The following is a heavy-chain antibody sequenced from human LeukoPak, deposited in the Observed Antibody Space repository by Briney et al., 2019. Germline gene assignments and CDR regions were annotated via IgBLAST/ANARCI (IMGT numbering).Heavy chain of an antibody. CDR2: FDPEDGET. D-gene: IGHD7-27*01. J-gene: IGHJ4*02. CDR1: GYTLTELS. V-gene: IGHV1-24*01. CDR3: ATGPGHWGPMDFDY. Sequence: GASVKVSCKVSGYTLTELSMHWVRQAPGKGLEWMGGFDPEDGETIYAQKFQGRVTMTEDSSTDTAYMELSSLRSEDTAVYYCATGPGHWGPMDFDYWGQGTLVTVSS.